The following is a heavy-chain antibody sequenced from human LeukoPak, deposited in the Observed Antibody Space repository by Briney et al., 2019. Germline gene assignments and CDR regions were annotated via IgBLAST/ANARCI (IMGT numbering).Heavy chain of an antibody. V-gene: IGHV1-24*01. J-gene: IGHJ4*02. D-gene: IGHD3-16*01. Sequence: GASVKVSCKVSGYTLTELSMHWVRQAPGKGLEWMGGFDPKDGETIYAQKFQGRVTMTEDTSTDTAYMELSSLRSEDTAVYYCATGVWGGLSRPYWGQGTLVTVSS. CDR2: FDPKDGET. CDR3: ATGVWGGLSRPY. CDR1: GYTLTELS.